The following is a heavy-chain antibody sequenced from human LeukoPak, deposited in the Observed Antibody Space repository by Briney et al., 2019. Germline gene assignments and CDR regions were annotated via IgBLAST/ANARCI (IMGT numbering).Heavy chain of an antibody. J-gene: IGHJ4*02. CDR3: AVFRGVII. Sequence: SETLSLTCTVSGGSISSSSYYWGWIRQPPGKGLEWIGSIYYSGSTYYNPSLKSRVTISVDTSKNQFSLKLSSVTAADTAVYYCAVFRGVIIWGQGTLVTVSS. CDR2: IYYSGST. CDR1: GGSISSSSYY. D-gene: IGHD3-10*01. V-gene: IGHV4-39*07.